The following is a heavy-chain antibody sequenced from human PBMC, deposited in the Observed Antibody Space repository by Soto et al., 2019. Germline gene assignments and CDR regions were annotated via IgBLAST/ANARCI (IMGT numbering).Heavy chain of an antibody. CDR2: TYYRSRWYN. CDR1: GDSVSSNSAA. Sequence: SQTLSLTCVISGDSVSSNSAAWNWIRQSPSRGLEWLGRTYYRSRWYNDYAVSVKSRITVNPDTSKNQFSLHLNSVTPEDTAVYYCVGHTSLQWYYMDVWDKXPTVTVSS. J-gene: IGHJ6*03. V-gene: IGHV6-1*01. D-gene: IGHD6-19*01. CDR3: VGHTSLQWYYMDV.